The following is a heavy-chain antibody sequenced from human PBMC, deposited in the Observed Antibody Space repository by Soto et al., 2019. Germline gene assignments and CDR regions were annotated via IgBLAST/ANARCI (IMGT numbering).Heavy chain of an antibody. CDR2: IYYSGST. Sequence: PSETLSLTCTVSGGSISSGDYYWSWIRQPPGKGLEWNGYIYYSGSTYYNPSLKIRVTISVDTSKNHFSLKLSSVTAADTAVYYCARDSARYYYGSGKGYYYYYGMDVWGQGTTVTVSS. CDR1: GGSISSGDYY. V-gene: IGHV4-30-4*01. CDR3: ARDSARYYYGSGKGYYYYYGMDV. D-gene: IGHD3-10*01. J-gene: IGHJ6*02.